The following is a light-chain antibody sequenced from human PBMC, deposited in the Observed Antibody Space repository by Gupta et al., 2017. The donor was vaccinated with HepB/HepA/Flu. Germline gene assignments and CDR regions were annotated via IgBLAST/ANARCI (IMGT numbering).Light chain of an antibody. Sequence: EIVLTQSPVFQSVTPKEKVTITCRASQSIGSSLNWYQQKPDQSPKLLIKYASQYGSGVPSRFSGSGSGTDFTLIISSLEAEDAATYCCQQTTNLPWTFGPGTKVEIK. CDR3: QQTTNLPWT. CDR2: YAS. CDR1: QSIGSS. J-gene: IGKJ1*01. V-gene: IGKV6-21*01.